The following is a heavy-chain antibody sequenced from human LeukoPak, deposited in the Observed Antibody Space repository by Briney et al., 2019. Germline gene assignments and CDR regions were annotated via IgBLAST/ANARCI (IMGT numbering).Heavy chain of an antibody. J-gene: IGHJ4*02. Sequence: GESLKISCKGFGYTFATYWIGGVRQMPGKGPEWMGTIYPSDSDTRYSPSFQGHVTISADKSITTAYLQWSSLKASDSAMYYCTRTPRLVAHAFYFGQWGRGTLVTVSS. V-gene: IGHV5-51*01. CDR1: GYTFATYW. CDR2: IYPSDSDT. D-gene: IGHD3-10*01. CDR3: TRTPRLVAHAFYFGQ.